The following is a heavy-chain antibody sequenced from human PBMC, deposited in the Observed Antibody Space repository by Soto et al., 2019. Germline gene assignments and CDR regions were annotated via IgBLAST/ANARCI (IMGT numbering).Heavy chain of an antibody. D-gene: IGHD3-3*01. CDR1: GDSISSTY. CDR2: IYSSGSN. Sequence: QVQLHESGPGLVKPSATLSLTCTVSGDSISSTYWSWVRQPAGRGLEWIGRIYSSGSNNYNPSLESRVTMSVDPSKNQFSLTLRSVTAADTAVYFCARGYESGYTFGHDLWGQGTLVTVSS. CDR3: ARGYESGYTFGHDL. J-gene: IGHJ5*02. V-gene: IGHV4-4*07.